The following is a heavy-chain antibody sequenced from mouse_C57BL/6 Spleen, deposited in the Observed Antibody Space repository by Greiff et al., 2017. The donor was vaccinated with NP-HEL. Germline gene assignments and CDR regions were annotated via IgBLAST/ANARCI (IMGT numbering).Heavy chain of an antibody. CDR3: ARPLYQEFAY. Sequence: EVKLVESGGGLVKPGGSLKLSCAASGFTFSDYGMHWVRQAPEKGLEWVAYISSGSSTIYYADTVKGRFTISRDNAKNTLFLQMTSLRSEDTAMYYCARPLYQEFAYWGQGTLVTVSA. CDR2: ISSGSSTI. J-gene: IGHJ3*01. V-gene: IGHV5-17*01. CDR1: GFTFSDYG.